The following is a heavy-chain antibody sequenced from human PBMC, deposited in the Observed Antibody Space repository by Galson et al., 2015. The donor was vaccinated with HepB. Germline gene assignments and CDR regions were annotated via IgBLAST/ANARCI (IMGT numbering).Heavy chain of an antibody. D-gene: IGHD1-1*01. CDR1: GGSFSGYY. Sequence: LSLTCAVYGGSFSGYYWSWIRQPPGRGLEWIGYIYRTGSTYYNPSLMSRLTMSVDTSKNQFSLILYSVTAADTAVYYCARAPNGVGVDYWGQGTLVTVSS. J-gene: IGHJ4*02. V-gene: IGHV4-34*09. CDR2: IYRTGST. CDR3: ARAPNGVGVDY.